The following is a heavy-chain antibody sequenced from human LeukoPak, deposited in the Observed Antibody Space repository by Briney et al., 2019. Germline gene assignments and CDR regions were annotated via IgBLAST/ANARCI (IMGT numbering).Heavy chain of an antibody. Sequence: PGGSLRLSCAASGFTFSDYSMSWVRQAPGKGLEWVSYISTSSNYIYYADSVKGRFTISRDNAKNSLYLQMNSLRAEDTAVYYCARGIMGYFDYWGQGTLVTVSS. CDR3: ARGIMGYFDY. D-gene: IGHD2-8*01. J-gene: IGHJ4*02. CDR2: ISTSSNYI. V-gene: IGHV3-21*01. CDR1: GFTFSDYS.